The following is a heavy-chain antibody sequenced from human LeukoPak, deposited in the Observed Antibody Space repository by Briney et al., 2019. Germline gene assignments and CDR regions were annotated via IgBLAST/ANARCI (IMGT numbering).Heavy chain of an antibody. V-gene: IGHV5-10-1*01. D-gene: IGHD3-10*01. CDR2: IDLSDSYT. Sequence: GESLKISCKGSGYSFTNYWISWVRQKPGKGLEWMGRIDLSDSYTNYSPSFQGHVTISADKSISTAYLQWSSLKASDTAMYYCARSYYGSGTYKYWFDPWGQGTLVTVSS. CDR3: ARSYYGSGTYKYWFDP. CDR1: GYSFTNYW. J-gene: IGHJ5*02.